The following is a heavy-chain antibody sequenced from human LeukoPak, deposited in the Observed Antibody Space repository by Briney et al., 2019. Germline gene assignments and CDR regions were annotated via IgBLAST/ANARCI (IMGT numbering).Heavy chain of an antibody. CDR1: GYTFTSYD. Sequence: XSVKVSCKASGYTFTSYDMHWVRQAPGQRLEWMGWINAGNGNTKYSQKFQGRVTITRDTSASTAYMELSSLRSEDTAVYYCARGGYDTYGMDAWGKGTTVTVSS. V-gene: IGHV1-3*01. CDR3: ARGGYDTYGMDA. CDR2: INAGNGNT. D-gene: IGHD3-9*01. J-gene: IGHJ6*04.